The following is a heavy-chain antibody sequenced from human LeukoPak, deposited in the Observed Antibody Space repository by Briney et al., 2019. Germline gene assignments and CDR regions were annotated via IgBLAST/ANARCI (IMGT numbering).Heavy chain of an antibody. D-gene: IGHD3-10*02. V-gene: IGHV5-51*01. J-gene: IGHJ3*02. CDR3: ARSSYYYIPQDAFDI. Sequence: GESLKISCRASGFTFTSYWIGWVRQMPGKGLEWMGIIYPGDSDTRYSPSFQGQVTISADKSISTAYLQWSSLKASDTAMYYCARSSYYYIPQDAFDIWGQGTMVTVSS. CDR1: GFTFTSYW. CDR2: IYPGDSDT.